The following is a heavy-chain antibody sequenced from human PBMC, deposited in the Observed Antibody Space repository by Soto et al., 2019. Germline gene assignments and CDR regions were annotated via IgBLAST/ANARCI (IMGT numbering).Heavy chain of an antibody. CDR2: IKSKTDGGTT. D-gene: IGHD3-22*01. J-gene: IGHJ4*01. CDR3: TTDSYSTIIIVRFDY. Sequence: EVQLVESGGGLVKPGGSLRLSCADSAFTFTNAWLNWVRQAPGKGLEWVGRIKSKTDGGTTDYAEPVKGRFAISRDDSNNMVYLQMNSLKIEDTAVYYCTTDSYSTIIIVRFDYWGHGTLVTVSS. V-gene: IGHV3-15*07. CDR1: AFTFTNAW.